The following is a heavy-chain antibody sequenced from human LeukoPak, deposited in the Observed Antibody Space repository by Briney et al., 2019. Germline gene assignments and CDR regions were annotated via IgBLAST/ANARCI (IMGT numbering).Heavy chain of an antibody. D-gene: IGHD5-24*01. CDR1: GYTFTGYY. J-gene: IGHJ6*02. CDR2: INPNSGVA. CDR3: ARVPRLQDYYYYGMDV. Sequence: ASVKVSCKASGYTFTGYYLHWVRQAPGQGLEWLGWINPNSGVANYAQKFQGRVTMTRDTSTSTVYMELSSLRSEDTAVYYCARVPRLQDYYYYGMDVWGQGTTVTVSS. V-gene: IGHV1-2*02.